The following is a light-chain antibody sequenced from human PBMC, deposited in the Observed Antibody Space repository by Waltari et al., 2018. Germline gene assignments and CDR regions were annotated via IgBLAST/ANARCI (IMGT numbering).Light chain of an antibody. J-gene: IGLJ7*01. V-gene: IGLV1-51*02. CDR2: ENT. CDR1: SSNIGNNY. CDR3: GTWDSSLSGAV. Sequence: QSVLTQPPSVSAAPGQRVTISCSGGSSNIGNNYVSWYRQFPGTAPKLLIYENTERPSCIPGRFSGSKSGPSATLDITGLQAGDEADYYCGTWDSSLSGAVFGGGTHVTVL.